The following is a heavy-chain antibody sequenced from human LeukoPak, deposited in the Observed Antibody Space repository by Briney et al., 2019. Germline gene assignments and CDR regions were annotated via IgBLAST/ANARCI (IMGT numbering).Heavy chain of an antibody. V-gene: IGHV3-30*02. D-gene: IGHD1-26*01. CDR1: GFTFSSYG. CDR2: IRYDGSNK. CDR3: ARGRRTLIVGATRNAFDV. Sequence: GGSLRLSCAASGFTFSSYGMHWVRQAPGKGLEWVAFIRYDGSNKYYADSVKGRFTISRDNSKNTLYLQMNSLRPEDTAVYYCARGRRTLIVGATRNAFDVWGQGTIVTVSS. J-gene: IGHJ3*01.